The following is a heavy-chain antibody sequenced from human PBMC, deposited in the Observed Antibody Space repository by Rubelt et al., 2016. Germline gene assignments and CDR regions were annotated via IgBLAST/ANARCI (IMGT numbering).Heavy chain of an antibody. CDR3: ARWSSSSHGYYGMDV. J-gene: IGHJ6*02. Sequence: SCKGSGYSFTSYWIGWVRQMPGKGLEWMGIIYPGDSDTRYSPSFQGQVTISADKSISTAYLQWSSLKASDTAMYYCARWSSSSHGYYGMDVWGQGTTVTVSS. D-gene: IGHD6-6*01. V-gene: IGHV5-51*01. CDR1: GYSFTSYW. CDR2: IYPGDSDT.